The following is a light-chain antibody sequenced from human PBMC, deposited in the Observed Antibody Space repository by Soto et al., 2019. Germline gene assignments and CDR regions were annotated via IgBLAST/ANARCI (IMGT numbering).Light chain of an antibody. Sequence: ETVLTQSPGTLSLSPGERATLSCRSSQSVSNNYLAWYQQKPGQAPRLLIHGASSRATGIPDRFSGSGSGTDFTLTISRLEPEYFAAYYCQKYDGSHPQTFGQGT. J-gene: IGKJ1*01. V-gene: IGKV3-20*01. CDR1: QSVSNNY. CDR3: QKYDGSHPQT. CDR2: GAS.